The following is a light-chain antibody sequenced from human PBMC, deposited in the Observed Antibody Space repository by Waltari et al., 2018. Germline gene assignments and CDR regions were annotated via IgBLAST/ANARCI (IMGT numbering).Light chain of an antibody. Sequence: QSALTQPASVSGSPGQSITISCTGTSSDAGGYHYVSWYQHHPGKTPKLMIYDVSKRPSGVSNRFSGSKSGNTASLTISGLQAEDEADYYCSSYTSSSTLVFGGGTKLTVL. CDR1: SSDAGGYHY. CDR3: SSYTSSSTLV. J-gene: IGLJ2*01. CDR2: DVS. V-gene: IGLV2-14*03.